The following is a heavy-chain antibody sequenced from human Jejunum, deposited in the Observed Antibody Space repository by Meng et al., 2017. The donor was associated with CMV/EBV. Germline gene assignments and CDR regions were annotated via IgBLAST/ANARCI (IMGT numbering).Heavy chain of an antibody. Sequence: GFTFNNYAMTWFRQAPGKGLEWVSTISGTGGTTYYADSVKGRFTISRDDSRNTLYLQMNSLRVEDTAVFYCARGDSSTSWLVFDYWGLGTLVTVSS. CDR1: GFTFNNYA. V-gene: IGHV3-23*01. CDR3: ARGDSSTSWLVFDY. D-gene: IGHD6-19*01. J-gene: IGHJ4*02. CDR2: ISGTGGTT.